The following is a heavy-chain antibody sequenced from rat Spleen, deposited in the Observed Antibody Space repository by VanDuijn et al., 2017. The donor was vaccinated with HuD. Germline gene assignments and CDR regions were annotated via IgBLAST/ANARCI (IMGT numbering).Heavy chain of an antibody. CDR3: ARESNTYYGYNSGFDY. CDR2: IWTGGTT. V-gene: IGHV2-30*01. CDR1: GFTFSNYD. Sequence: VQLVESGGGLVQPGRSLKLSCAASGFTFSNYDMAWVRQAPTKGLEWMGVIWTGGTTDYSSALKSRLSISRDASKSQVFLKMNSLQTEDIATYYCARESNTYYGYNSGFDYWGQGVMVTVSS. J-gene: IGHJ2*01. D-gene: IGHD1-9*01.